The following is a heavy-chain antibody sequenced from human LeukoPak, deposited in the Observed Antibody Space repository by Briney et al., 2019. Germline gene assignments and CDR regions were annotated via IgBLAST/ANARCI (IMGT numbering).Heavy chain of an antibody. Sequence: PGGSLRLSCASSGFTFSNAWMSWVRQAPGKGPEWVARIKSKPDGGTTDYAAPVKGRFTISRDDSKNTLYLQMNSLKTEDTAVYYCTTRFTMVRGVIIPDAFDIWGQGTMVTVSS. J-gene: IGHJ3*02. D-gene: IGHD3-10*01. V-gene: IGHV3-15*01. CDR2: IKSKPDGGTT. CDR3: TTRFTMVRGVIIPDAFDI. CDR1: GFTFSNAW.